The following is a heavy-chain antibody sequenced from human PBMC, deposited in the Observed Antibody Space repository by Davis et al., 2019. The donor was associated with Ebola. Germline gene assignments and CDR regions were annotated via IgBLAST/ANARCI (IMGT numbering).Heavy chain of an antibody. CDR2: IRGSGRT. Sequence: MPSETLSLTCTVSGGSISGFFWSWIRQSPGEGLEWIGYIRGSGRTSYNPSFKSRVTISLDMSKNQFSLKVGSVTAADTAVYYCVRHVRGYDWGQGIPVTVSS. J-gene: IGHJ4*02. CDR1: GGSISGFF. D-gene: IGHD5-12*01. CDR3: VRHVRGYD. V-gene: IGHV4-59*08.